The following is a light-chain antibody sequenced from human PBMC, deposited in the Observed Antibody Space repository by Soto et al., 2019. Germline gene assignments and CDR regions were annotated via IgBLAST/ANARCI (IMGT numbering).Light chain of an antibody. V-gene: IGLV2-14*01. CDR2: EVT. Sequence: SVLTQPASVSWSPGQSITISCTGTSRDIGNYNYVSWYQHHPGKAPKLMIYEVTSRPSGVSDRFSGSKSGMTASLTISGLQPEDEADYFCASYRSANTLVVFGTGTKGTVL. CDR1: SRDIGNYNY. J-gene: IGLJ1*01. CDR3: ASYRSANTLVV.